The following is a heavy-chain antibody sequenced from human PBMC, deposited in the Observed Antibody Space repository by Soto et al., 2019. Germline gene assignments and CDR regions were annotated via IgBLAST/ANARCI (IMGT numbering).Heavy chain of an antibody. V-gene: IGHV3-30*18. CDR3: AKVVRLCSSSSCSPHYYNYGMDV. CDR2: ISYDGSDK. Sequence: GGSLRLSCAASGFTFSTYGMHWVRQAPGKGLEWVALISYDGSDKYYADSVKGRLTISRDNSKKTRYLQMNSLRVEETTVYYCAKVVRLCSSSSCSPHYYNYGMDVWGQGTTVTASS. J-gene: IGHJ6*02. D-gene: IGHD2-2*01. CDR1: GFTFSTYG.